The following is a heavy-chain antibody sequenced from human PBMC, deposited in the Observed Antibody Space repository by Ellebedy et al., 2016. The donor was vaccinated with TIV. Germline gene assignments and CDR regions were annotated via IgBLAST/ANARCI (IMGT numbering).Heavy chain of an antibody. CDR1: GFTVSSYA. CDR3: AKAPTSIFAHFYYYYYYMAV. J-gene: IGHJ6*03. D-gene: IGHD2/OR15-2a*01. Sequence: GGSLRLSXAASGFTVSSYAMSRVRQATGRRLEWVSAISGSGGSTHYVDSVRGRFTISRDNSKNTLYLQMTSLRAEDTAVYYCAKAPTSIFAHFYYYYYYMAVWGKGPTVTVSS. CDR2: ISGSGGST. V-gene: IGHV3-23*01.